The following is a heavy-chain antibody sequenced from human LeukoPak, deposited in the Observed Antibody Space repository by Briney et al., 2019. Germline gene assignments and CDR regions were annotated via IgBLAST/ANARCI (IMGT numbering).Heavy chain of an antibody. Sequence: GGSLRLSCAASGFTFSDYYMSWIRQAPGKGLEWVSYISSSGSTIYYADSVKGRFTISRDNAKNSLYLQMNSLRAEDTAVYYCAKDARTYYYGSGSYLHFDYWGQGTLVTVSS. CDR3: AKDARTYYYGSGSYLHFDY. D-gene: IGHD3-10*01. J-gene: IGHJ4*02. CDR1: GFTFSDYY. CDR2: ISSSGSTI. V-gene: IGHV3-11*01.